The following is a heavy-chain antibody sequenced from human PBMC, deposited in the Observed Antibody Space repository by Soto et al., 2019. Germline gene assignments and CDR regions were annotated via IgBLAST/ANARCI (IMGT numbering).Heavy chain of an antibody. CDR2: INHSGST. V-gene: IGHV4-34*01. D-gene: IGHD6-13*01. Sequence: QVQLQQWGAGLLKPSETLSLTCAVYGGSFSGYYWSWIRQPPGQGLEWIGEINHSGSTNYNPSLKSRVTISVDTSMNQFSLKLSSVTAADTAVYYCARGDPRIAAAGREGYYFDYWGQGTLVTVSS. CDR1: GGSFSGYY. J-gene: IGHJ4*02. CDR3: ARGDPRIAAAGREGYYFDY.